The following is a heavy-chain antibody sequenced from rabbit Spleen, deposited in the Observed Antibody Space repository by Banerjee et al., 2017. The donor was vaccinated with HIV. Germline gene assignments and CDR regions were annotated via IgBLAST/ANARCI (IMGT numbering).Heavy chain of an antibody. D-gene: IGHD4-2*01. Sequence: QQQLEESGGGLVKPGAALTLTCTASGFSFSSSYYICWVRQAPGKGLEWIGCIYTGSGGATDYATWAKGRFTISKPSSTTVTLQMTSLTAADTATYFCARATYAGGVGYNYFNLWGPGTLVTVS. CDR3: ARATYAGGVGYNYFNL. CDR1: GFSFSSSYY. CDR2: IYTGSGGAT. V-gene: IGHV1S45*01. J-gene: IGHJ4*01.